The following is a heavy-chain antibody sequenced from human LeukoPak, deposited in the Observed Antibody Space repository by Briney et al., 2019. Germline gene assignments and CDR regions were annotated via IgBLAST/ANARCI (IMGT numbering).Heavy chain of an antibody. CDR3: ARSGRGTYYYFDL. CDR1: GYTFVSYG. D-gene: IGHD5-12*01. J-gene: IGHJ4*02. Sequence: GASVKVSCKASGYTFVSYGITWVRLAPGQGLEWMGWISGYNGNTNYAQKFLGRVSMTADTSTSTAYMELRSLTSDDTAVYYCARSGRGTYYYFDLWGLGTLVTVSS. V-gene: IGHV1-18*01. CDR2: ISGYNGNT.